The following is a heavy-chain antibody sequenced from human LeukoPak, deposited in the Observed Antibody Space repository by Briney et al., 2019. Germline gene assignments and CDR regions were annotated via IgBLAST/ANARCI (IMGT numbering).Heavy chain of an antibody. CDR2: IKQVGSEK. V-gene: IGHV3-7*03. J-gene: IGHJ4*02. Sequence: GGSLRLSCAASGFTFSSYWMSWVRQAPGKGLEWVANIKQVGSEKYYVDSVKGRFTISRDNAKNSLYLQMNSLRAEDTAVYYCAIHSEGGYFDYWGQGTLVTVSS. D-gene: IGHD1-26*01. CDR3: AIHSEGGYFDY. CDR1: GFTFSSYW.